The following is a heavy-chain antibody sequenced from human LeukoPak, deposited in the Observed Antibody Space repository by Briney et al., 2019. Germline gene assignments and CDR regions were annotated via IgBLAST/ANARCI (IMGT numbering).Heavy chain of an antibody. Sequence: GGSLRLSCAASGFTFSRYWMNWVRQAPGKGLEWVANIKQDGSEKHYVNSVKGRFTISRDNAKNSLYLQMNSLRVEDTAVYYCVNGGSWFLNAFHTWGQGTMVTVSS. CDR2: IKQDGSEK. CDR3: VNGGSWFLNAFHT. D-gene: IGHD6-13*01. V-gene: IGHV3-7*01. CDR1: GFTFSRYW. J-gene: IGHJ3*02.